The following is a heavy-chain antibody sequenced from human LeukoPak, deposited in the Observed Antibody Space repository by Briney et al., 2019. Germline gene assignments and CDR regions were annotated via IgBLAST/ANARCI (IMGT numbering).Heavy chain of an antibody. V-gene: IGHV3-23*01. Sequence: PGGSLRLSCAASGFTFSSYAMSWVRQAPGKGLEWVSAISGSGGSTYYADSVKGRFTISRDNSKNTLYLQMNSLRAEDTAVYYCARDPSGSYWSYFDYWGQGTLVTVSS. D-gene: IGHD1-26*01. J-gene: IGHJ4*02. CDR1: GFTFSSYA. CDR2: ISGSGGST. CDR3: ARDPSGSYWSYFDY.